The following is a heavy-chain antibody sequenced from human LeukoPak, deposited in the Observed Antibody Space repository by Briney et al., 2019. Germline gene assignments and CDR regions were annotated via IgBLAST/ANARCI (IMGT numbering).Heavy chain of an antibody. CDR3: ARSYSNHLFGMDV. J-gene: IGHJ6*02. Sequence: TGRSLRPSSAAAASTPTSIYMTCVSQAPGKGLEWVSVIYSGGSTYYADSMKGRFAISRDSSKNTLFLQMNSLRAEDTAVYYCARSYSNHLFGMDVWGQGTTVTVS. CDR1: ASTPTSIY. D-gene: IGHD4-11*01. CDR2: IYSGGST. V-gene: IGHV3-66*01.